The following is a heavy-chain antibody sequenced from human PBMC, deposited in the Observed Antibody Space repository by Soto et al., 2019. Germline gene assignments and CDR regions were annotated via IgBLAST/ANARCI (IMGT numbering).Heavy chain of an antibody. D-gene: IGHD6-13*01. Sequence: SVKVSCKSSGGTFSSYSMSWVRRAPGQGLEWMGGIIPIFGTANYAQKFQGRVTITADKSTSTAYMELSSLRSEDTAVYYCARAEQQLVGYFDYWGQGTLVTVSS. J-gene: IGHJ4*02. V-gene: IGHV1-69*06. CDR2: IIPIFGTA. CDR3: ARAEQQLVGYFDY. CDR1: GGTFSSYS.